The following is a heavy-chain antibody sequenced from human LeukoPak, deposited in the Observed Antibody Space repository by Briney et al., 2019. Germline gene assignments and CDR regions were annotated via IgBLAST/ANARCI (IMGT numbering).Heavy chain of an antibody. CDR2: IYHSGIS. CDR3: ARGPVRDCSNY. Sequence: SSETLSLTCTVSGGPISGGVYYWSWIRQHPGKGLEWIGYIYHSGISYYNPSLKSRLSISLDTSKNQFSLRLSSVTAADTAVYFCARGPVRDCSNYWGQGTLVTVSS. J-gene: IGHJ4*02. D-gene: IGHD4-11*01. CDR1: GGPISGGVYY. V-gene: IGHV4-31*03.